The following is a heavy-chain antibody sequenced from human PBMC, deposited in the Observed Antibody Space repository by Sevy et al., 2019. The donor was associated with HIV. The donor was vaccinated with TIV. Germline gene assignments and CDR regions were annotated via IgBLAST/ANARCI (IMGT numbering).Heavy chain of an antibody. V-gene: IGHV3-30*04. CDR3: ARDADWSLNY. J-gene: IGHJ4*02. CDR1: GFTFSDYV. D-gene: IGHD3-9*01. Sequence: LSLTCAASGFTFSDYVMHWVRQAPGKGLEWLARISHDTTVKYYADSLKGRFTISRDNSKNTLYLQMNSLRHEDTAVYHCARDADWSLNYWGQGTLSPSPQ. CDR2: ISHDTTVK.